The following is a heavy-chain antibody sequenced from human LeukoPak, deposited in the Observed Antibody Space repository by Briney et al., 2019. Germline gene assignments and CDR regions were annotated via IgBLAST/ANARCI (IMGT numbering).Heavy chain of an antibody. D-gene: IGHD3-10*01. CDR3: ARAHYYGSGSYGWFDP. CDR1: GFTFSTYA. CDR2: MNSNGGTT. J-gene: IGHJ5*02. Sequence: PGGSLRLSCSASGFTFSTYAMHWVRQAPGKGLEYVSLMNSNGGTTYYADSVKGRFTISRDNSKNTLYLQMNSLRAEDTAVYYCARAHYYGSGSYGWFDPWGQGTLVTVSS. V-gene: IGHV3-64*04.